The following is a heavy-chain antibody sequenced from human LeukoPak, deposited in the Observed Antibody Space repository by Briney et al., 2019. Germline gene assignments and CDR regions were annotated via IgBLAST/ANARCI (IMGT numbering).Heavy chain of an antibody. CDR2: ISWNSGSI. CDR1: GFTFDDYA. D-gene: IGHD3-16*02. J-gene: IGHJ4*02. CDR3: AKDTTVVPLMITFGGVIVTGGSFDC. Sequence: GGSLRLSCAASGFTFDDYAMHWVRHAPGKGLEWVSGISWNSGSIVYGDSVKGRFTIARDNSKNSLYLQMNSLRAEDTALYYCAKDTTVVPLMITFGGVIVTGGSFDCWGQGTMVTVSS. V-gene: IGHV3-9*01.